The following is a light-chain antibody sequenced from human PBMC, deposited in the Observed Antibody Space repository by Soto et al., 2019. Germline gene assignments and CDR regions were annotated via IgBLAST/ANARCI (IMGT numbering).Light chain of an antibody. CDR1: QSISSW. CDR3: QQYNSYSRT. CDR2: DAS. Sequence: DIQMTQSPSTLSASVGDRVTITCRASQSISSWLAWYQQKPGKAPKLLIYDASSLESGVPSRFSGSGSGTEFTLTISRQQPDDFATYYCQQYNSYSRTFGQGTKLEIK. J-gene: IGKJ2*01. V-gene: IGKV1-5*01.